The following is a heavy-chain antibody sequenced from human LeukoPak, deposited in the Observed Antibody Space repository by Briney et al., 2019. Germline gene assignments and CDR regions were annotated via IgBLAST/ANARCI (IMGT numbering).Heavy chain of an antibody. V-gene: IGHV3-30*18. CDR2: ISYDGSNK. Sequence: QPGRSLRLSCAASGFTFSSYGMPWVRQAPGKGLEWVAVISYDGSNKYYADSVKGRFTISRDNSKNTLYLQMNSLRAEDTAVYYCAKEAQYSSGWTYYYYGMDAWGQGTTVTVSS. CDR3: AKEAQYSSGWTYYYYGMDA. D-gene: IGHD6-19*01. J-gene: IGHJ6*02. CDR1: GFTFSSYG.